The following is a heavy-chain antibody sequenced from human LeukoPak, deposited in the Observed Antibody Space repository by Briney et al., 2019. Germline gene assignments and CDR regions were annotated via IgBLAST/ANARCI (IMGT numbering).Heavy chain of an antibody. CDR3: AKDDGWNVDY. J-gene: IGHJ4*02. CDR1: GFTFDDYG. V-gene: IGHV3-20*04. CDR2: INWNGGST. D-gene: IGHD1-1*01. Sequence: GGSLRLSCAASGFTFDDYGLSWVRQALGKGLEWVSGINWNGGSTGYADSVKGRFTISRDNSKNTLYLQMNSLRAEDTAVYYCAKDDGWNVDYWGQGTLVTVSS.